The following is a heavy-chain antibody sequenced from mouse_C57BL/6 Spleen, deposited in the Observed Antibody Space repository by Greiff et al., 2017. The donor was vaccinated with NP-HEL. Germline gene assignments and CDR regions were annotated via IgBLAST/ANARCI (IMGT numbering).Heavy chain of an antibody. J-gene: IGHJ2*01. D-gene: IGHD1-1*01. CDR3: AIFTTVVAFDY. Sequence: QVQLQQPGAELVKPGASVKVSCKASGHTFTSYWMHWVKQRPGQGLEWIGRLHPSDSDTNYNQKFKGKATLTVDKSSSTAYMQLSSLTSEDSAVYYCAIFTTVVAFDYWGQGTTLTVSS. V-gene: IGHV1-74*01. CDR1: GHTFTSYW. CDR2: LHPSDSDT.